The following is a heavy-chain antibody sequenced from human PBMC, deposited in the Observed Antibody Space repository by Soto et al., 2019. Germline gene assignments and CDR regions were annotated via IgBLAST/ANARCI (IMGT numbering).Heavy chain of an antibody. CDR2: ISGSGGST. CDR1: GFTFSSYA. V-gene: IGHV3-23*01. Sequence: GSLSLSCAASGFTFSSYAMSWVRQAPGKGLEWVSAISGSGGSTYYADSVKGRFTISRDNSKNTLYLQMNSLRAEDTAVYYCAKDQSPSNYDILSGYHDYWGQGTLVTVSS. CDR3: AKDQSPSNYDILSGYHDY. D-gene: IGHD3-9*01. J-gene: IGHJ4*02.